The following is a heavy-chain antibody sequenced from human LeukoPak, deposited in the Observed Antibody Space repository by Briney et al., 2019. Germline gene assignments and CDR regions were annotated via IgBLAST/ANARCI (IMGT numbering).Heavy chain of an antibody. Sequence: PGGSLRLSCAASGFTFSSYAMSWVRQAPGKGLEWVSSISDSGGSTYYADSVKGRFTISRDNSKNTLYLQMNSLRVEDTAVYYCAESTRGGYDRPFDYWGQGTLVTVSS. CDR1: GFTFSSYA. CDR2: ISDSGGST. CDR3: AESTRGGYDRPFDY. V-gene: IGHV3-23*01. D-gene: IGHD5-12*01. J-gene: IGHJ4*02.